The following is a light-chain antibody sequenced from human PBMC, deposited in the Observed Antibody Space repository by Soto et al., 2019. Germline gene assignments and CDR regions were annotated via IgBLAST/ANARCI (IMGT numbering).Light chain of an antibody. V-gene: IGKV3-20*01. J-gene: IGKJ4*01. Sequence: EIVLTQSPGTLSLSPGERATLSCRARQSVTSSYLAWYQQKPGQAPRLLIYGASSRATGIPDRFSGSGSGTDFTLTIGRLEPEDFAVYYCQQYGNSPLTFGGGTKVEIK. CDR2: GAS. CDR1: QSVTSSY. CDR3: QQYGNSPLT.